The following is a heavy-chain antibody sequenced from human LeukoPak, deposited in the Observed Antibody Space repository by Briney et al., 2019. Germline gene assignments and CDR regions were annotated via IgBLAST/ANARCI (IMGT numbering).Heavy chain of an antibody. Sequence: GGSLRLSCAASGFTLSSYSMNWVRQAPGKGLEWVSSISSSSSYIYYADSVKGRFTISRDNAKNSLYLQMNSLRAEDTAVYYCARARYCTNGVCYTDFDYWGQGTLVTVSS. CDR1: GFTLSSYS. J-gene: IGHJ4*02. D-gene: IGHD2-8*01. CDR3: ARARYCTNGVCYTDFDY. CDR2: ISSSSSYI. V-gene: IGHV3-21*01.